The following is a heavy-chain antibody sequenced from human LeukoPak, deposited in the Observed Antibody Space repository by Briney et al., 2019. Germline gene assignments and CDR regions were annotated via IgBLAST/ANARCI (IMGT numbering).Heavy chain of an antibody. CDR3: ARDRDTAMALDAFGI. V-gene: IGHV4-39*07. CDR1: GGSISSSSYY. D-gene: IGHD5-18*01. J-gene: IGHJ3*02. Sequence: SETLSLTCTVSGGSISSSSYYWGWIRQPPGKGLEWIGEIYHSGSTNYNPSLKSRVTISVDKSKNQFSLKLSSVTAADTAVYYCARDRDTAMALDAFGIWGQGTMVTVSS. CDR2: IYHSGST.